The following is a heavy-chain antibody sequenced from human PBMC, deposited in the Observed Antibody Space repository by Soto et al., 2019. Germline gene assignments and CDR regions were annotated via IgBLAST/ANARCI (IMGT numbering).Heavy chain of an antibody. CDR1: GFKFSNYA. CDR2: ISATGGGT. CDR3: AKDRRAGGNSAFYFDF. Sequence: GGSLRLSCAASGFKFSNYAMSWVRQAPGKGLEWVSLISATGGGTYYADSVKGRFTISRDNSHNTLYLQVHSLTAEDAAVYYCAKDRRAGGNSAFYFDFWGQGAQVTVS. D-gene: IGHD3-16*01. J-gene: IGHJ4*02. V-gene: IGHV3-23*01.